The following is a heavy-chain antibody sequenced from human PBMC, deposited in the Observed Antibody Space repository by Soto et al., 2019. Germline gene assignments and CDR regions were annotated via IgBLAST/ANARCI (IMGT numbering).Heavy chain of an antibody. D-gene: IGHD3-3*01. CDR3: AAGRDFGVVIASGV. J-gene: IGHJ6*02. CDR2: IVVGSGNT. V-gene: IGHV1-58*01. Sequence: SVKVSCKASGFTFTSSAVQWVRQARGQRLEWIGWIVVGSGNTNYAQKFQERVTITRDMSTSTAYMELSSLRSEDTAVYYCAAGRDFGVVIASGVWGQGTTVTVSS. CDR1: GFTFTSSA.